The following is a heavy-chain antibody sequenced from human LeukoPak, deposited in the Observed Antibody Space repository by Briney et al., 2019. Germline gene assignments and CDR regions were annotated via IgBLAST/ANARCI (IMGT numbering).Heavy chain of an antibody. V-gene: IGHV4-4*02. Sequence: PGGSLRLSCAASGFTFSSYEMNWVRQPPGKGLEWIGEISHSGTTNYNPSLKSRVSISVDKSKNQFSLELSSVTAADTAVYYCTTAFGYSRDWGQGTLVTVSS. D-gene: IGHD6-13*01. CDR1: GFTFSSYEM. J-gene: IGHJ4*02. CDR3: TTAFGYSRD. CDR2: ISHSGTT.